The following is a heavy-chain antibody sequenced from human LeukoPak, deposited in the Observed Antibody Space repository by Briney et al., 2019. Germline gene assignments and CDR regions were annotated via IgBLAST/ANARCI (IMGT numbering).Heavy chain of an antibody. J-gene: IGHJ5*02. CDR2: IYASGST. V-gene: IGHV4-4*07. CDR3: ARKALPGNWFDP. CDR1: GDSISSYY. Sequence: PSETLSLTCTVSGDSISSYYWSWIRQPAGKGLEWIGRIYASGSTNYNPSLKSRVTMSLGTSKNQFSLNLSSVTAADTAVYYCARKALPGNWFDPWGQGTLVTVSS.